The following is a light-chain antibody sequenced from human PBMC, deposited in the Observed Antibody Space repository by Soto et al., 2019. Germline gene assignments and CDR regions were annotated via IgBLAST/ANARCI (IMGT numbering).Light chain of an antibody. J-gene: IGKJ1*01. CDR3: MQALQTPRT. CDR2: LGS. Sequence: EIVMTQSPLSLTVTPGEPASISCKSSQSLQHNNGNTLLDWYMQKPGQSPQLLIYLGSRRAPGAPDRVSGSGSGTDFTLRISTVEADDAALYYCMQALQTPRTFGQGTKLAI. CDR1: QSLQHNNGNTL. V-gene: IGKV2-28*01.